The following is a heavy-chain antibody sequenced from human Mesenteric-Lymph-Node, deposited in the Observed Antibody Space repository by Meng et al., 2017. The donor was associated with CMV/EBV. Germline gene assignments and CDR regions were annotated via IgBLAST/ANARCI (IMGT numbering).Heavy chain of an antibody. CDR3: ARVWGRNGAFDI. CDR2: IYSGGST. J-gene: IGHJ3*02. D-gene: IGHD3-16*01. CDR1: GFTVSSHY. V-gene: IGHV3-66*02. Sequence: GESLKISCAASGFTVSSHYMSWVRQAPGKGLEWVSVIYSGGSTYYADSVKGRFTISRDNSKNTLYLQMNSLRAEDTAVYYCARVWGRNGAFDIWNQGTMVTVSS.